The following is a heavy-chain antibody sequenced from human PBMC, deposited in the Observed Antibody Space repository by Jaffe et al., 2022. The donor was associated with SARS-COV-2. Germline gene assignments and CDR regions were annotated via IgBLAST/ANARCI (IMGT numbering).Heavy chain of an antibody. V-gene: IGHV3-7*01. D-gene: IGHD6-19*01. CDR2: MNLDGSGK. CDR3: ARVGFPYNSGWYFGH. Sequence: EVQLVESGGGLVQPGGSLRVSCAVSGFTISSYWMSWVRQAPGKGLEWVANMNLDGSGKYYVGSVKGRFTISRDNAKNSLYLQMNSLRAEDTAVYYCARVGFPYNSGWYFGHWGQGTPVTVSS. CDR1: GFTISSYW. J-gene: IGHJ4*02.